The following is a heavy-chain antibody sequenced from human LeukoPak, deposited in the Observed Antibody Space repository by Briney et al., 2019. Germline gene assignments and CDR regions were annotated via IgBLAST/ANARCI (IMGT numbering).Heavy chain of an antibody. CDR3: ATRLGHSSSWYSPPFDY. Sequence: GGSLRLSCAASGFTFSTYSMNWVRQAPGKGLEWVSSISGSSIYIYYADSVKGRFTISRDNAKNSLYLQMNSLRAEDTAVYYCATRLGHSSSWYSPPFDYWGQGTLVTVSS. CDR1: GFTFSTYS. V-gene: IGHV3-21*04. D-gene: IGHD6-13*01. J-gene: IGHJ4*02. CDR2: ISGSSIYI.